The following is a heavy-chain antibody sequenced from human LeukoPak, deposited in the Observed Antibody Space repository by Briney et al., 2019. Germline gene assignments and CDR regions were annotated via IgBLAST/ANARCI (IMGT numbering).Heavy chain of an antibody. V-gene: IGHV3-48*04. CDR2: ISSSSSTI. D-gene: IGHD3-10*02. J-gene: IGHJ6*04. Sequence: GGSLRLSCAASGFTFSSTNWVRQAPGKGLEWVSHISSSSSTIYYADSVKGRFTISRDNAKNSLYLQMNSLRAEDTAVYYCAELGITMIGGVWGKGTTVTISS. CDR1: GFTFSS. CDR3: AELGITMIGGV.